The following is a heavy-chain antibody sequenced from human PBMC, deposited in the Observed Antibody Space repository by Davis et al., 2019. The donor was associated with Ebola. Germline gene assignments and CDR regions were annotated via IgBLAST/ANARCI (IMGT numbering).Heavy chain of an antibody. CDR3: ARDIVVVPAAIRSWDAFDI. CDR1: GFTFSSYD. CDR2: IWYDGSNK. J-gene: IGHJ3*02. Sequence: GGSLRLSCAASGFTFSSYDMHWVRQAPGKGLEWVAVIWYDGSNKYYADSVKGRFTISRDNSKNTLYLQMNSLRAEDTAVYYCARDIVVVPAAIRSWDAFDIWGQGTMVTVSS. D-gene: IGHD2-2*01. V-gene: IGHV3-33*01.